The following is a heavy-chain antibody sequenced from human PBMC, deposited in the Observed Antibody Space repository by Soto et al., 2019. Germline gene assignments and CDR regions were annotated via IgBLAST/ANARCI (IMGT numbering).Heavy chain of an antibody. J-gene: IGHJ3*01. CDR2: ISGSGGGT. V-gene: IGHV3-23*01. CDR1: GFTFSSYA. Sequence: EVQLLDSGGGLVQPGGSLRLSCAASGFTFSSYAISWVRQAPGKGLEWVSSISGSGGGTYYADSVKGRFTISRDNSKNTLPLQMTSLRAEDTAVYYCAKSRGSGSYFNPSDAFDFWGQGTMVTVSS. D-gene: IGHD3-10*01. CDR3: AKSRGSGSYFNPSDAFDF.